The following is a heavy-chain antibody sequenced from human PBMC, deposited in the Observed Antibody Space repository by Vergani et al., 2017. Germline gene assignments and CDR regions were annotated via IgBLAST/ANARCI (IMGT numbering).Heavy chain of an antibody. CDR2: ISSSSSTI. D-gene: IGHD3-3*01. V-gene: IGHV3-48*02. CDR1: GFTFSSYS. CDR3: AGVVGGYYDFWSGYGVDY. Sequence: EVQLVESGGGLVQPGGSLRLSCAASGFTFSSYSMNWVRQAPGKGLEWVSYISSSSSTIYYADSVKGRFTISRDNAKNSLYLQMNSLRDEDTAVYYCAGVVGGYYDFWSGYGVDYWGQGTLVTVSS. J-gene: IGHJ4*02.